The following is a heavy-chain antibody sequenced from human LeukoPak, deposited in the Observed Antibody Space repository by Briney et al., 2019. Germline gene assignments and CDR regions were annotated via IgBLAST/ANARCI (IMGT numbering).Heavy chain of an antibody. Sequence: GGSLRLSCAASGFTFTSYAMNWVRQAPGKGLEWVSGISGSGGSTHYADSAKGRFTISRDNSKNSLYLQMNSLRAEDTAVYYCARDRTTVTCPFDYWGQGTLVTVSS. V-gene: IGHV3-23*01. CDR1: GFTFTSYA. D-gene: IGHD4-11*01. CDR3: ARDRTTVTCPFDY. J-gene: IGHJ4*02. CDR2: ISGSGGST.